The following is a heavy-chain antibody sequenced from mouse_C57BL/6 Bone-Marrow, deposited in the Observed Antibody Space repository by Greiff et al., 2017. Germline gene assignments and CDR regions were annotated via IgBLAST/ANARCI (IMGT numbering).Heavy chain of an antibody. J-gene: IGHJ2*01. CDR3: ASLWDEDY. V-gene: IGHV5-4*03. Sequence: DVMLVESGGGLVKPGGSLKLSCAASGFTFSSYAMSWVRQTPEKRLEWVATISDGGSYTYYPDNVKGRFTISRDNAKNNQYLQMSHLKSEDTAMYYCASLWDEDYWGQGTTLTVSS. CDR2: ISDGGSYT. CDR1: GFTFSSYA. D-gene: IGHD4-1*01.